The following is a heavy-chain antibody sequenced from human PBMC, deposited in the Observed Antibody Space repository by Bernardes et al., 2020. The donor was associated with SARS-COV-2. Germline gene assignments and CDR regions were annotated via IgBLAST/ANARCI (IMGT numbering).Heavy chain of an antibody. J-gene: IGHJ6*02. CDR1: GFSLSSARMG. CDR3: ARSESYYDILTGYFWDYGMDV. V-gene: IGHV2-26*01. D-gene: IGHD3-9*01. Sequence: SGPTLVKPTETLTLTCTVSGFSLSSARMGVSWIRQPPGKALEWLAHIFSNDDKSYSTSLKSRLTISKDTSKSQVVLTMTNMDPVDTATYYCARSESYYDILTGYFWDYGMDVWGQGTTVTVSS. CDR2: IFSNDDK.